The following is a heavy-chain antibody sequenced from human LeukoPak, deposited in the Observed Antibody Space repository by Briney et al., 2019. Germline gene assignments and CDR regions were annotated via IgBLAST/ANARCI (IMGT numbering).Heavy chain of an antibody. V-gene: IGHV3-23*01. D-gene: IGHD4-17*01. CDR3: AKEVTTFDAFDI. CDR1: GFKFDDYG. CDR2: ISGSGGST. J-gene: IGHJ3*02. Sequence: GGSLSLSCAASGFKFDDYGMSWVRQVPGKGLEWVSAISGSGGSTYYADSVKGRFTISRDNSKNTLYLQMNSLRAEDTAVYYCAKEVTTFDAFDIWGQGTMVTVSS.